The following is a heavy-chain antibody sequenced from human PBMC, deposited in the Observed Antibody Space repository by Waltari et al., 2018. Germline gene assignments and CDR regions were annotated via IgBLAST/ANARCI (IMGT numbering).Heavy chain of an antibody. J-gene: IGHJ2*01. CDR3: ARERCGGDCYSSDWYVDL. Sequence: EVQLVETGGGLIQPGGSLRLSCAASGFTVSSNYMSWVRQAPGKGLEWVSVIYSGGSTYYADSVKGRFTISRDNSKNTLYLQMNSLRAEDTAVYYCARERCGGDCYSSDWYVDLWGRGTLVTVSS. CDR1: GFTVSSNY. V-gene: IGHV3-53*02. D-gene: IGHD2-21*01. CDR2: IYSGGST.